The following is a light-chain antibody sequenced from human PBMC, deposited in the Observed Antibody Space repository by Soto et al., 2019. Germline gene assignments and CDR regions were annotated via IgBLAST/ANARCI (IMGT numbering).Light chain of an antibody. J-gene: IGKJ4*01. CDR3: QQYYSYPLT. CDR1: QGISSY. CDR2: AAS. Sequence: AIRMTQSPSSFSASTGDRVTITCRASQGISSYLAWYQQKPGKAPKLLIYAASTLQSGVPSRFSGSGSGTDFTLIISCLQSEDFATYYCQQYYSYPLTFGGGTKVAIK. V-gene: IGKV1-8*01.